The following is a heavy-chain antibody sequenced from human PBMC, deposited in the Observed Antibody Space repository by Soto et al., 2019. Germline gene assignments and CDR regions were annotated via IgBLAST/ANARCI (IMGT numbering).Heavy chain of an antibody. D-gene: IGHD3-10*01. CDR1: GNTFTSYD. J-gene: IGHJ4*02. CDR3: ARGRASGSYYLLDY. Sequence: ASVKVSCKASGNTFTSYDINWVRQATGHGLEWMGWINPNSGNIGYAQKFQGRVTMTRDAAIRTAYMEVSRLRSDDTAVYYCARGRASGSYYLLDYWGQGTLVTVSS. V-gene: IGHV1-8*01. CDR2: INPNSGNI.